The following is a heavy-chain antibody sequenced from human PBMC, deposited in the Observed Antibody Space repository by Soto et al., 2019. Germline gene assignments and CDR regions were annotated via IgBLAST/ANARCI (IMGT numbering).Heavy chain of an antibody. CDR2: IIPIFGTA. CDR1: GGTFSSYA. D-gene: IGHD4-17*01. J-gene: IGHJ3*02. CDR3: AVHDYGVPGYAFDI. V-gene: IGHV1-69*13. Sequence: SVKVSCKASGGTFSSYAISWVRQAPGQGLEWMGGIIPIFGTANYAQKFQGRVTITADESTSTAYMELSSLRSEDTAVYYCAVHDYGVPGYAFDIWGQGTMVTVSS.